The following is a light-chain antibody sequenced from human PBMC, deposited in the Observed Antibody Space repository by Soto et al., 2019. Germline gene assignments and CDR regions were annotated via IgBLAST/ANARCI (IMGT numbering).Light chain of an antibody. V-gene: IGKV3-20*01. J-gene: IGKJ2*01. CDR1: QSVSSSY. CDR3: QQSGSSFYT. CDR2: GAS. Sequence: EIVLTQSPGTLSLSPGERATLSCRASQSVSSSYLAWYQHKPGQAPRLLIYGASTRATGIPDRFSGSGSGTDFTLTISRLEPEDFAVYYCQQSGSSFYTFGQGTKLEIK.